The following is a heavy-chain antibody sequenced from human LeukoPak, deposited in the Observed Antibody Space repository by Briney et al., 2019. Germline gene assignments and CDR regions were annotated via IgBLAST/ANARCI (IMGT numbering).Heavy chain of an antibody. D-gene: IGHD1-26*01. V-gene: IGHV4-59*01. CDR1: GGSISIYY. J-gene: IGHJ4*02. CDR3: AREEALGSGSFDY. Sequence: SETLSLTCTVSGGSISIYYWSWIRQPPGKGLEWIGYIYYSGSTNYNPSLKSRVTISVDTSKNQFSLKLGSVTAADTAVYYCAREEALGSGSFDYWGQGTLVTVSS. CDR2: IYYSGST.